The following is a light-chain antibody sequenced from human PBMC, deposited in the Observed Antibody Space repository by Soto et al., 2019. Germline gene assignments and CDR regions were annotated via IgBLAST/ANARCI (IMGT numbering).Light chain of an antibody. CDR2: DAS. CDR3: QLRSNWPPTWT. Sequence: EIVLTQSPATLSLSPGERATLSCRASQSVSSYLAWNQQKPVPAPRLLIYDASSRATGIPARFSGSGSGTDFTLTISNQEPEDFAVYYCQLRSNWPPTWTFGQGTKVEIK. V-gene: IGKV3-11*01. CDR1: QSVSSY. J-gene: IGKJ1*01.